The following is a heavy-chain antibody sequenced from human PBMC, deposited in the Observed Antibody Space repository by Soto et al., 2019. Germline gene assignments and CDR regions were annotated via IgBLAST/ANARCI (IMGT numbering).Heavy chain of an antibody. CDR2: ISSSSSYI. CDR1: GFTFSSYS. D-gene: IGHD2-8*01. Sequence: KTGGSLRLSCAASGFTFSSYSMNWVRQAPGKGLEWVSSISSSSSYIYYADSVKGRFTISRDNAKNSLYLQMNSLRAEDTAVYYCAREEDIVLMVPPSDDGAEAPNLWFGESSYYYYGMDVWGQGTTVTVSS. J-gene: IGHJ6*02. CDR3: AREEDIVLMVPPSDDGAEAPNLWFGESSYYYYGMDV. V-gene: IGHV3-21*01.